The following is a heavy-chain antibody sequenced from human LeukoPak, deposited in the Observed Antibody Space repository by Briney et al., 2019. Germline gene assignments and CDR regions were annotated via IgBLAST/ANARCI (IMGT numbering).Heavy chain of an antibody. Sequence: NPGGCLRLSCATSGFIFSDYYMTWIRQAPGKGLEWVSYISGGSVYTNYANSVKGRFTISRDNAKNSLYLQMNSLRAEDTAVYYCARNFGDYEARMDVWGQGTTVTVSS. D-gene: IGHD4-17*01. J-gene: IGHJ6*02. CDR2: ISGGSVYT. CDR3: ARNFGDYEARMDV. V-gene: IGHV3-11*03. CDR1: GFIFSDYY.